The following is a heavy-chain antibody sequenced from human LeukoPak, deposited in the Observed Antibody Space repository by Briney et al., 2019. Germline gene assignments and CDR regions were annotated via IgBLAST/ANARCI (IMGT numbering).Heavy chain of an antibody. J-gene: IGHJ3*02. Sequence: PSETLSLTCTVSGGSISSYYWSWIRQPPGKGLEWIGYIYYSGSTNYNPSLKSRVTISVDTSKNQFSLKLSSVTAADTAVYYCARQVVTAKDAFDIWGQGTMVTVSS. CDR1: GGSISSYY. D-gene: IGHD2-21*02. CDR2: IYYSGST. V-gene: IGHV4-59*01. CDR3: ARQVVTAKDAFDI.